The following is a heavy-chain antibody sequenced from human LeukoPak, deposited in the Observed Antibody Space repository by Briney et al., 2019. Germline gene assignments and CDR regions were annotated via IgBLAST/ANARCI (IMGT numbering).Heavy chain of an antibody. CDR3: ARVPDGDYVRSQN. CDR1: GGSFSGYY. D-gene: IGHD4-17*01. V-gene: IGHV4-34*01. CDR2: INHSGST. Sequence: PSETLSLTCAVYGGSFSGYYWSWIRQPPGKGLEWIGEINHSGSTNYNPSLKSRVTISVDTSKNQFSLKLSSVTAADTAVYYCARVPDGDYVRSQNWGQGTLVTVSS. J-gene: IGHJ4*02.